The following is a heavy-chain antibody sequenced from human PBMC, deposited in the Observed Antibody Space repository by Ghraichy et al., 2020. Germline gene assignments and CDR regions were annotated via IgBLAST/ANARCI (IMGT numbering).Heavy chain of an antibody. V-gene: IGHV3-30*18. J-gene: IGHJ3*02. CDR1: GFTFSAYG. Sequence: GESLNISCAASGFTFSAYGMHWVRQAPGKGLEWVAIISFDGTDEYYADSVKGRFTISRDNSKNSLYLQMNSLRPEDTAVYYCAKDNEAYCGGDCSSPDALDIWGQGTVVAVSS. CDR2: ISFDGTDE. D-gene: IGHD2-21*02. CDR3: AKDNEAYCGGDCSSPDALDI.